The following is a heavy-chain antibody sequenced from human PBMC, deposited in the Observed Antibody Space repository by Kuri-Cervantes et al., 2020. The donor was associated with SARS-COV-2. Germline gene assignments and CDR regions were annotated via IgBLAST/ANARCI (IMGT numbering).Heavy chain of an antibody. V-gene: IGHV3-23*01. CDR2: ISGSGGST. D-gene: IGHD4-17*01. J-gene: IGHJ3*02. CDR3: AKDKWVTTKFVCAFDI. CDR1: SSSSYY. Sequence: SSSSYYWGWIRQPPGKGLEWVSAISGSGGSTYYADSVKGRFTISRDNSKNTLYLQMNSLRAEDTAVYYCAKDKWVTTKFVCAFDIWGQGTMVTVSS.